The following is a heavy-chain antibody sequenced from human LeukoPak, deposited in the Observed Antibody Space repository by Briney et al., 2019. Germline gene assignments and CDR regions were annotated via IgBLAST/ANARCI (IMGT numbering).Heavy chain of an antibody. Sequence: SVEVSCKASGGTFSSYAISWVRQAPGQELEWMGGIIPIFGTANYAQKFQGRVTITADESTSTAYMELSSLRSEDTAVYYCARDRISHYYGMDVWGQGTTVTVSS. CDR1: GGTFSSYA. J-gene: IGHJ6*02. CDR3: ARDRISHYYGMDV. V-gene: IGHV1-69*01. CDR2: IIPIFGTA.